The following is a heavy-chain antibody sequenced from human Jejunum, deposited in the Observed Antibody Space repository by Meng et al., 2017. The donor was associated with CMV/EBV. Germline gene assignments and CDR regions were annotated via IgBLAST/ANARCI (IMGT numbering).Heavy chain of an antibody. Sequence: GSISSGDYYWSWIRQDPGKGLEWIGYISYSGSTYYNPSLKTRITISIDTSKAQFSLKMSSVTAADTAVYYCASYYYDASGHNWFDAWGRGILVTVSS. J-gene: IGHJ5*02. D-gene: IGHD3-22*01. CDR2: ISYSGST. CDR1: GSISSGDYY. V-gene: IGHV4-30-4*06. CDR3: ASYYYDASGHNWFDA.